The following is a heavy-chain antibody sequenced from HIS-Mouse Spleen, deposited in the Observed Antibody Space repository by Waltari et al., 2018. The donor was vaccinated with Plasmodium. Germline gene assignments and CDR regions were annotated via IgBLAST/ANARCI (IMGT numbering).Heavy chain of an antibody. V-gene: IGHV4-34*01. D-gene: IGHD3-3*01. CDR1: GGSFSGYY. J-gene: IGHJ2*01. CDR3: ARVTSSGVYWYFDL. Sequence: QVQLQQWGAGLLKPSETLSLTCAVYGGSFSGYYWRWIRQPPGKGLEWIGEINHSGSTNYNPPLRSRVTISVDTSKNQFSLKRSSVTAADTAVYYCARVTSSGVYWYFDLWGRGTLVTVSS. CDR2: INHSGST.